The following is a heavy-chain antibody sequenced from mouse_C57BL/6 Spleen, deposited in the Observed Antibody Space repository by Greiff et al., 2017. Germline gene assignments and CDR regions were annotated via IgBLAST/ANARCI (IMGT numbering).Heavy chain of an antibody. Sequence: QVQLQQSGAELVRPGASVTLSCKASGYTFTDYEMHWVKQTPVHGLEWIGAIDPETGGTAYNQKFKGKAILTADKSSSTAYMELRSLTSEDSAVYYCTRPNGNFDDWGQGTTLTVSS. CDR1: GYTFTDYE. CDR3: TRPNGNFDD. J-gene: IGHJ2*01. CDR2: IDPETGGT. V-gene: IGHV1-15*01.